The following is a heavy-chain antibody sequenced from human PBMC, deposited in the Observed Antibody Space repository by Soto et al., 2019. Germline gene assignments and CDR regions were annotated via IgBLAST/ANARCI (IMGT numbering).Heavy chain of an antibody. D-gene: IGHD4-17*01. Sequence: PGESLKISCKGSGYTFTNYWIVWVRQIPGKGLEWMGIIYPCDSDTRYSPSFQGQVTISADRSISTAYLQWSSLKASDTGMYYCARYPTLTDYFFHGMDVWGQGTTVTVSS. J-gene: IGHJ6*02. CDR1: GYTFTNYW. V-gene: IGHV5-51*01. CDR2: IYPCDSDT. CDR3: ARYPTLTDYFFHGMDV.